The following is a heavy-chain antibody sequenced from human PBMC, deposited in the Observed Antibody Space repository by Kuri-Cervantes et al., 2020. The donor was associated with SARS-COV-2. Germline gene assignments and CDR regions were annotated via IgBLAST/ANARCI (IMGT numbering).Heavy chain of an antibody. CDR3: ARDGIITISYYYYYGMDV. CDR1: GFTFSSYS. V-gene: IGHV3-48*02. D-gene: IGHD3-9*01. CDR2: ISSSSSTI. J-gene: IGHJ6*02. Sequence: GGSLRLSCATSGFTFSSYSMNWVRQAPGKGLEWVSYISSSSSTIYYADSVKGRFTISRDNAKNSLYLQMNSLRDEDTAMYYCARDGIITISYYYYYGMDVWGQGTTVTVSS.